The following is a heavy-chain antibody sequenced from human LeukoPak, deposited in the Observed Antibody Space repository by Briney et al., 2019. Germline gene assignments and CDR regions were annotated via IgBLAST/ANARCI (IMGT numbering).Heavy chain of an antibody. CDR3: ARLDYGGEHYFDY. CDR1: GGSISSYY. D-gene: IGHD4-23*01. V-gene: IGHV4-59*08. CDR2: IYYSGST. Sequence: KPSETLSLTCTVSGGSISSYYWSWIRQPPGKGLEWIGYIYYSGSTNYNPSLKSRVTISVDTSKNQFSLKLSSVTAADTAVYYCARLDYGGEHYFDYWGQGTLVTVSS. J-gene: IGHJ4*02.